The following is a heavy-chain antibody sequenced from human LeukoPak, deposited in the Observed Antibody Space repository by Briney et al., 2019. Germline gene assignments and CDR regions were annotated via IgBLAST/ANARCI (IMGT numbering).Heavy chain of an antibody. Sequence: ASLKVSCKASGYTFTGYYMHWVRQAPGQGLEWMGRINPNSGGTNYAQKFQGRVTMTRDTSISTAYMELSRLRSDDTAVYYCAASSYYYDSSGYYVDYWGQGTLVTVSS. V-gene: IGHV1-2*06. J-gene: IGHJ4*02. D-gene: IGHD3-22*01. CDR3: AASSYYYDSSGYYVDY. CDR2: INPNSGGT. CDR1: GYTFTGYY.